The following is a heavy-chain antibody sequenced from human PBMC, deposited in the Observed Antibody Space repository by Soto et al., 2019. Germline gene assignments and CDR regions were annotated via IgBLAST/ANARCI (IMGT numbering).Heavy chain of an antibody. J-gene: IGHJ5*02. D-gene: IGHD2-21*01. CDR3: AREGARTSCVGDACQELYTWLDP. CDR1: GYTFSSYT. CDR2: IRPIFDRT. V-gene: IGHV1-69*06. Sequence: QVQLVQSGAEVRKPGPSVKVSCRASGYTFSSYTMTWVRQAPGQGLEWMGGIRPIFDRTNYAQKYQDRVTFSADRDTNTAYMEMTGLRSDDTAVDYCAREGARTSCVGDACQELYTWLDPWGQGTLVTVFS.